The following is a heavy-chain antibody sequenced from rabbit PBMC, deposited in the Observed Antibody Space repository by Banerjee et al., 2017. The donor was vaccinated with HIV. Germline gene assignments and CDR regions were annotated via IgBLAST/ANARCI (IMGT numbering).Heavy chain of an antibody. CDR3: ASRSYDDYGDPYYFNL. CDR1: GFTLSSYY. CDR2: IYAGDGRI. V-gene: IGHV1S45*01. Sequence: QEQLVESGGGLVQPEGSLTLTCTASGFTLSSYYMFWVRQAPGKGLEWIACIYAGDGRIVYASWAPGRFTISKTSSTTVTLQMTSLTAADTATYFCASRSYDDYGDPYYFNLWGPGTLVTVS. D-gene: IGHD2-1*01. J-gene: IGHJ4*01.